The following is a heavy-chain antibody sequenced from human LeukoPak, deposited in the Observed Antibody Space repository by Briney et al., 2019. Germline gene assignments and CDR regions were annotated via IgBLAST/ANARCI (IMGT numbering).Heavy chain of an antibody. CDR2: VSPYADDT. Sequence: GASVKVYCKASGYTFTNYGISWVRQAPGQGLEWMGWVSPYADDTNYVQKFRGRITMTTDTSTSTAYVELRSLRSDDTAVYYCARDCIGCLGFDYWGQGTLVTVSS. D-gene: IGHD5/OR15-5a*01. CDR1: GYTFTNYG. J-gene: IGHJ4*02. CDR3: ARDCIGCLGFDY. V-gene: IGHV1-18*01.